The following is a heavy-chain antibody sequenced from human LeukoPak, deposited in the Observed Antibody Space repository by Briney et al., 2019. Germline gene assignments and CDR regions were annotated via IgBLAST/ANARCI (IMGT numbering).Heavy chain of an antibody. Sequence: ASVKVSCKSSGYSFAGYHMHWVRQAPGQGLEWMGWVNPNGGDTNYAQKFQGRVTMTRDTSISTAYMELSRLGSDDTAVYYCARDTEMATINDYWGQGTLVTVSS. CDR2: VNPNGGDT. J-gene: IGHJ4*02. CDR1: GYSFAGYH. CDR3: ARDTEMATINDY. V-gene: IGHV1-2*02. D-gene: IGHD5-24*01.